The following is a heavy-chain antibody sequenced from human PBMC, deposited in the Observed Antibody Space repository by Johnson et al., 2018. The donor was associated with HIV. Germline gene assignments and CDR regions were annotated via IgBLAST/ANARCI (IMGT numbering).Heavy chain of an antibody. J-gene: IGHJ3*02. Sequence: QVQLVESGGGVVQPGRSLRLSCAASGFTFSSYAMHWVRQAPGKGLEWVAVISYDGSNKYYADSVKGRLTISRDNPKNTLYLQMSSLRAEDTAVYYCAKDWADQDAFDIWGQGTMVTVSS. CDR3: AKDWADQDAFDI. V-gene: IGHV3-30-3*01. CDR1: GFTFSSYA. D-gene: IGHD3-16*01. CDR2: ISYDGSNK.